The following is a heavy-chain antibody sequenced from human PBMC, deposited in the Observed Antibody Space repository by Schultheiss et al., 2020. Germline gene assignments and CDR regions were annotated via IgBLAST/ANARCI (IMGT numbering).Heavy chain of an antibody. CDR1: GFTFSDYY. V-gene: IGHV3-71*01. CDR3: ARNDYPFYYGMDV. CDR2: IRSKAYGGTT. J-gene: IGHJ6*02. Sequence: GESLKISCAASGFTFSDYYMSWIRQAPGKGLEWVGFIRSKAYGGTTEYAASVKGRFTISRDNAKNSLYLQMNSLRAEDTAVYYCARNDYPFYYGMDVWGQGTTVTVSS. D-gene: IGHD4-11*01.